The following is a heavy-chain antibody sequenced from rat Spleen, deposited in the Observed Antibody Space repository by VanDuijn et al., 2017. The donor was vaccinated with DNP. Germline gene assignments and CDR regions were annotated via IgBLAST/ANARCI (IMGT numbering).Heavy chain of an antibody. J-gene: IGHJ2*01. Sequence: EVQVVESGGGLVQPGRSLKLSCAASGFTFSDYNMAWVRQAPKQGLEWVATISYDGSSIDYRDSVKGRFTVSRDNAKSTLYLQMNSLRSEDMATYYCVRWNSGHFDYWGQGVMVTVSS. CDR2: ISYDGSSI. V-gene: IGHV5-7*01. D-gene: IGHD4-3*01. CDR3: VRWNSGHFDY. CDR1: GFTFSDYN.